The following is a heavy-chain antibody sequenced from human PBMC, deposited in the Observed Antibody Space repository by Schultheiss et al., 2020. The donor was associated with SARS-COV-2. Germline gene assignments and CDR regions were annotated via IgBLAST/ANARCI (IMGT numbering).Heavy chain of an antibody. CDR3: ARRAVAGTVDY. V-gene: IGHV4-39*07. D-gene: IGHD6-19*01. Sequence: SETLSLTCTVSGGSISSGGYYWSWIRQPPGKGLEWIGEINHSGSTNYNPSLKSRVTISVDTSKNQFSLKLSSVTAADTAVYYCARRAVAGTVDYWGQGTLVTVSS. CDR1: GGSISSGGYY. CDR2: INHSGST. J-gene: IGHJ4*02.